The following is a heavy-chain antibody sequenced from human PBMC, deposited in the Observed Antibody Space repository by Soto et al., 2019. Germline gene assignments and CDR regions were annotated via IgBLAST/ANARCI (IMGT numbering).Heavy chain of an antibody. Sequence: LRLSCAASGFTFSSYSMNWVRQAPGKGLEWVSYISSSSSTIYYADSVKGRFTISRDNAKNSLYLQMNSLRDEDTAVYYCARDSIKLAYCGGDCYGGVDVWGQGTTVTVSS. J-gene: IGHJ6*02. CDR2: ISSSSSTI. CDR1: GFTFSSYS. CDR3: ARDSIKLAYCGGDCYGGVDV. V-gene: IGHV3-48*02. D-gene: IGHD2-21*02.